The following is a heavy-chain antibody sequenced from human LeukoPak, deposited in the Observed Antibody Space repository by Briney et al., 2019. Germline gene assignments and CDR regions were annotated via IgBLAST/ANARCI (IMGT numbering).Heavy chain of an antibody. Sequence: GGSLRLSCAASGFTFSSYAMSWVRQAPGKGLEWVSAISGSGGSTYYADSVKGRFTISRDNAKNTLYLQMNSLRTEDTAVYYCAKGLQWLVGIGYYFDYWGQGTLVTVSS. CDR3: AKGLQWLVGIGYYFDY. V-gene: IGHV3-23*01. CDR1: GFTFSSYA. CDR2: ISGSGGST. D-gene: IGHD6-19*01. J-gene: IGHJ4*02.